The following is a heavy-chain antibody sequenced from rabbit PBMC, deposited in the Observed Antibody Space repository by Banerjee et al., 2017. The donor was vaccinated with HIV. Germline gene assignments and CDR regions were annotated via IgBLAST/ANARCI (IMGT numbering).Heavy chain of an antibody. CDR2: IYSSNGDK. J-gene: IGHJ4*01. V-gene: IGHV1S43*01. CDR3: ARESGSSDRFNL. Sequence: QSLEESGGGLVQPEGSLALTCKASGFTISSSYYMCWVRQAPGKGLELIACIYSSNGDKWYASWVNGRFTISRSTSLNTVDLKMTSLTVADTATYFCARESGSSDRFNLWGQGTLVTVS. D-gene: IGHD8-1*01. CDR1: GFTISSSYY.